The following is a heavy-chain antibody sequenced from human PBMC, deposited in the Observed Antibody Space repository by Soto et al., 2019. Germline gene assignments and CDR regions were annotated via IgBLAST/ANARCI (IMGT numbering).Heavy chain of an antibody. D-gene: IGHD6-19*01. V-gene: IGHV4-31*03. CDR3: ARRYSSGFDY. Sequence: QVQLQESGPGLVKPSQTLSLTCTVSGGSISSGCYYWSWIRQHPGKGLEWIGYINYSGSTSYNPSLKSRVTISVDTSKNQFSLKLSSVTAADTAVYYCARRYSSGFDYWGQGTLVTVSS. CDR1: GGSISSGCYY. J-gene: IGHJ4*02. CDR2: INYSGST.